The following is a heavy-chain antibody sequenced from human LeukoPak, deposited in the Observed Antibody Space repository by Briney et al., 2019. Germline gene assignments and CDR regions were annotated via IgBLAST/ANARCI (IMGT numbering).Heavy chain of an antibody. V-gene: IGHV3-74*01. CDR2: INSDGSST. J-gene: IGHJ4*02. CDR1: GFTFSSYW. D-gene: IGHD3-22*01. Sequence: GGSLRLSCAASGFTFSSYWMHWVRQAPGKGLVWVSRINSDGSSTSYADSVKGRFTISRDNAKNTLYLQMNSLRAEDTAAYYCARVLYYYDSSGYYYFPFDYWGQGTLVTVSS. CDR3: ARVLYYYDSSGYYYFPFDY.